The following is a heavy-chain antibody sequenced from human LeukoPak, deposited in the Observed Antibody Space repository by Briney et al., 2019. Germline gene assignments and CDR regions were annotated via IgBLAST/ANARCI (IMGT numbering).Heavy chain of an antibody. CDR2: IKSKTDGATT. Sequence: YPGGSLRLSCAPSGSTVSNAWMSWVRQPPGKWLEWVGRIKSKTDGATTDYAATVKDRFTISRDDSKNTLYLQMNSLKTEDTAVYYCTRHYCSSTSCYHYWGQGTLVTVSS. CDR3: TRHYCSSTSCYHY. CDR1: GSTVSNAW. J-gene: IGHJ4*02. D-gene: IGHD2-2*01. V-gene: IGHV3-15*01.